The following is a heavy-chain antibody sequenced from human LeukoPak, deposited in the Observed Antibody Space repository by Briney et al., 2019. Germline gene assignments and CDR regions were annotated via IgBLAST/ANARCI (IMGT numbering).Heavy chain of an antibody. CDR1: GFTFSTYG. Sequence: GGSLRLSCAASGFTFSTYGMHWVRQAPGKGLEWVAFIRYDGSNKYYADSVKGRFTISRDNSKNTLYLQMNSLRAEDTAVYYCAKGGLGSDFWSGFFDAFDIWGQGTMVTVSS. CDR2: IRYDGSNK. D-gene: IGHD3-3*01. V-gene: IGHV3-30*02. J-gene: IGHJ3*02. CDR3: AKGGLGSDFWSGFFDAFDI.